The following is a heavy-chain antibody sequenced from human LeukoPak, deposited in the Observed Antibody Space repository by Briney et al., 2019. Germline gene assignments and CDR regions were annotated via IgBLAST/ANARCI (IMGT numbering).Heavy chain of an antibody. D-gene: IGHD3-3*01. CDR2: ISAYNGNT. J-gene: IGHJ3*02. CDR3: ARDQTGRPTYDFWSAYPDAFDI. Sequence: GASVKVSCKASGYTFTSYGISWVRQAPGQGLEWMGWISAYNGNTNYAQKLQGRVTMTTDTSTSTAYMELRSLRSDDTAVYYCARDQTGRPTYDFWSAYPDAFDIWGQGTMVTVSS. V-gene: IGHV1-18*01. CDR1: GYTFTSYG.